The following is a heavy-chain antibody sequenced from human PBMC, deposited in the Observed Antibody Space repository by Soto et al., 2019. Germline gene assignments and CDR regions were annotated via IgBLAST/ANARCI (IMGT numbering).Heavy chain of an antibody. CDR1: DFTISPYW. V-gene: IGHV3-7*01. Sequence: EVQVVESGGGLVQPGGSLRLSCAASDFTISPYWMTWVRQTPGQGLEFVANIKEDESVRNYVDSVKGRFTISRDNAKNSLYLQMNSLRAEDTAVYYCGTDQWGGAFDLWGQGTTVTVSS. CDR2: IKEDESVR. CDR3: GTDQWGGAFDL. J-gene: IGHJ3*01. D-gene: IGHD3-10*01.